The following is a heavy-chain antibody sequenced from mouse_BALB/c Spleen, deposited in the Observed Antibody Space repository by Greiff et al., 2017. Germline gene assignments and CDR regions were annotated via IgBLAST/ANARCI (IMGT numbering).Heavy chain of an antibody. Sequence: EVNVVESGGGLVKPGGSLKLSCAASGFAFSSYDMSWVRQTPEKRLEWVAYISSGGGSTYYPDTVKGRFTISRDNAKNTLYLQMSSLKSEDTAMYYCARHYDYDDAMDYWGQGTSVTVSS. CDR1: GFAFSSYD. V-gene: IGHV5-12-1*01. D-gene: IGHD2-4*01. CDR2: ISSGGGST. J-gene: IGHJ4*01. CDR3: ARHYDYDDAMDY.